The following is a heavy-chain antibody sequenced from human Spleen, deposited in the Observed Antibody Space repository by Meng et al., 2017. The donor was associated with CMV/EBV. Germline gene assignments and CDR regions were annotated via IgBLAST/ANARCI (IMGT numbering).Heavy chain of an antibody. V-gene: IGHV3-20*04. CDR1: GFIFDDHG. J-gene: IGHJ6*02. CDR2: IDWNGGST. CDR3: ARDVSRYSGDYYYGMDV. Sequence: GESLKISCEASGFIFDDHGMSWVRQAPGKGLEWVSGIDWNGGSTGYADSVKGRFTISRDNAKNSLYLQMNSLRAEDTAFFYCARDVSRYSGDYYYGMDVWGQGTTVTVSS. D-gene: IGHD1-26*01.